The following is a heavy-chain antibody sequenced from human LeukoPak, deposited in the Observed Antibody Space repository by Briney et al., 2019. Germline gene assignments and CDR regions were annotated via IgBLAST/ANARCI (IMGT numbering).Heavy chain of an antibody. V-gene: IGHV1-18*01. CDR3: AREYYDFWSGYGY. D-gene: IGHD3-3*01. CDR2: ISPYNGKT. J-gene: IGHJ4*02. CDR1: GYTFTNYG. Sequence: ASVKVSCKASGYTFTNYGISWVRQAPGQGLEWMGWISPYNGKTNYVQKLQGRVTMTTDTSTSTGYMELRSLRSDDTAVYYCAREYYDFWSGYGYWGQGTLVTVSS.